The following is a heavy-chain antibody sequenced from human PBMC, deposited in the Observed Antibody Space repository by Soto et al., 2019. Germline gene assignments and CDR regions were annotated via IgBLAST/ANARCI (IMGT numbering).Heavy chain of an antibody. Sequence: PGGSLRLSCAASGFTFSSYAMSWVRQAPGKGLEWVSAISGSGGSTYYADSVKGRFTISRDNSKNTLYLQMNSLRAEDTAVYYWAKPVRYFDWLLSEDYWGQGTQVTVS. CDR2: ISGSGGST. CDR3: AKPVRYFDWLLSEDY. V-gene: IGHV3-23*01. J-gene: IGHJ4*02. CDR1: GFTFSSYA. D-gene: IGHD3-9*01.